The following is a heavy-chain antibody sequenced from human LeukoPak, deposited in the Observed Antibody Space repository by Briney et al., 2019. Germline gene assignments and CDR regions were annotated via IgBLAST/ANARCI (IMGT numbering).Heavy chain of an antibody. CDR1: GYTFTGYY. CDR2: MNPNSGNT. D-gene: IGHD2-2*01. Sequence: GASVKVSCKASGYTFTGYYMHWVRQAPGQGLEWMGWMNPNSGNTGYAQKFQGRVTMTRNTSISTAYMELSSLRSEDTAVYYCARATRDRIVPAATDYYFDYWGQGTLVTVSS. J-gene: IGHJ4*02. CDR3: ARATRDRIVPAATDYYFDY. V-gene: IGHV1-8*02.